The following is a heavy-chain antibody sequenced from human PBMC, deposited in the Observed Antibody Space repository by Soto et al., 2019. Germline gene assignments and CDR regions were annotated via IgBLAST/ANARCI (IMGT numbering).Heavy chain of an antibody. CDR3: ARRDKSGYFNWFDP. CDR1: GYRLTSYW. J-gene: IGHJ5*02. CDR2: IFPSDSDT. D-gene: IGHD3-22*01. V-gene: IGHV5-51*01. Sequence: GESLKISCRTSGYRLTSYWIAWVRPMPGKGLEWMGIIFPSDSDTRYSPSCQGQVPISADRSTSTVFLQWASLKASDTAVYFCARRDKSGYFNWFDPWGQGTLVTVSS.